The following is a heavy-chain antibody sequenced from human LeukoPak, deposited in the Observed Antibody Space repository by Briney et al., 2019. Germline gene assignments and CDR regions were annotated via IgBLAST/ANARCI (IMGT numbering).Heavy chain of an antibody. J-gene: IGHJ5*02. V-gene: IGHV4-59*01. Sequence: SETLSLTCTVSGGSISTYYWSWIRQPPGKGPEWIGYIYYTGSTSYNLSLKSRVTMSQDASKNQFSLELNSVTPADTAVYYCARGGNYWPQWWFDPWGRGTLVSVSS. D-gene: IGHD1-26*01. CDR2: IYYTGST. CDR3: ARGGNYWPQWWFDP. CDR1: GGSISTYY.